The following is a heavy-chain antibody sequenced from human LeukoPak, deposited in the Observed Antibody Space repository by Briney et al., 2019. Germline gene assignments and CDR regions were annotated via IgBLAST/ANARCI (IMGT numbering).Heavy chain of an antibody. J-gene: IGHJ3*02. Sequence: GGSLRLSCAASGFTFSSYDMYWVRQAPGKGLEWVAGITYDGSDKYYADSVKGRFTISRDNAKNSLYLQMNSLRAEDTAVYYCARDWQQLVPGAFDIWGQGTMVTVSS. CDR3: ARDWQQLVPGAFDI. V-gene: IGHV3-30*03. D-gene: IGHD6-13*01. CDR1: GFTFSSYD. CDR2: ITYDGSDK.